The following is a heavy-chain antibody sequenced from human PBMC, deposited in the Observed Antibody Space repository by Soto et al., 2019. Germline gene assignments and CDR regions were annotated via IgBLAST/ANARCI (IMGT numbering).Heavy chain of an antibody. CDR3: ARIRNTRGSGWYYFDY. CDR1: GGSISSGDYY. V-gene: IGHV2-70*18. D-gene: IGHD6-19*01. CDR2: IDWDDDK. Sequence: TLSLTCTVSGGSISSGDYYWSWIRQPPGKALEWLALIDWDDDKYYSTSLKTRLTISKDTSKNQVVLTMTNMDPVDTATYYCARIRNTRGSGWYYFDYWGQGTLVTVS. J-gene: IGHJ4*02.